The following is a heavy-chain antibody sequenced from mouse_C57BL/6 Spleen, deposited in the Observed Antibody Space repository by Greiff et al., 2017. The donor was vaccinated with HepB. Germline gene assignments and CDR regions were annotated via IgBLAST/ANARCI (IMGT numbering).Heavy chain of an antibody. V-gene: IGHV1-50*01. CDR3: AKGLLSRFAY. CDR2: IDPSDSYT. D-gene: IGHD1-1*01. J-gene: IGHJ3*01. CDR1: GYTFTSYW. Sequence: VKLQQPGAELVKPGASVKLSCKASGYTFTSYWMQWVKQRPGQGLEWIGEIDPSDSYTNYNQKFKGKATLTVDTSSSTAYMQLSSLTSEDSAVYYCAKGLLSRFAYWGQGTLVTVSA.